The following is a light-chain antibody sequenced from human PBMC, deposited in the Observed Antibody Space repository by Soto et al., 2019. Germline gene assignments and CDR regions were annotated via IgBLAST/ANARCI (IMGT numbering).Light chain of an antibody. CDR1: QSVLYSSNNKNY. Sequence: DIVMTHSPDSLAVSLGESATINCKSSQSVLYSSNNKNYLAWYQQKPGQPPKLLIYWASTRESGVPDRFSGSGSGTDFTLTISRQEPADFAVYYCQQYGSWFTFGPGTKVDIK. V-gene: IGKV4-1*01. CDR2: WAS. CDR3: QQYGSWFT. J-gene: IGKJ3*01.